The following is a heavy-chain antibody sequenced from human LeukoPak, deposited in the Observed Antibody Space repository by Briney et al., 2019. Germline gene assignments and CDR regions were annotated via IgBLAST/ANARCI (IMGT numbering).Heavy chain of an antibody. CDR1: GYSFTSYW. CDR2: IYPGDSDT. J-gene: IGHJ4*02. V-gene: IGHV5-51*01. Sequence: GESLKISCKGSGYSFTSYWIGWVSQMPGKGLEWMGIIYPGDSDTRYSPSLQGQVTISADKSISPAYLQWSSLKASDTAMYYCARQYYYGSGSTEFDYWGQGTLVTVSS. D-gene: IGHD3-10*01. CDR3: ARQYYYGSGSTEFDY.